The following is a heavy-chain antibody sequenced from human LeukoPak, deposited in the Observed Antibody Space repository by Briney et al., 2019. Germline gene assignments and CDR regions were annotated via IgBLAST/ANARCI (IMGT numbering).Heavy chain of an antibody. CDR3: ARGNSGSYYHY. V-gene: IGHV1-18*01. Sequence: AASVKVSCKASGYTFTSYGISWVRQAPGQGLEWMGWISAYNGNTGFAQKFQGRVTLTRDTSINTAYMELSSLRSDDTAVYYCARGNSGSYYHYWGQGTLVTVSS. D-gene: IGHD1-26*01. CDR1: GYTFTSYG. CDR2: ISAYNGNT. J-gene: IGHJ4*02.